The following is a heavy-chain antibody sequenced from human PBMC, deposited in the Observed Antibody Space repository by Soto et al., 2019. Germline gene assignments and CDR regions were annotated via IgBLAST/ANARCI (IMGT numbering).Heavy chain of an antibody. V-gene: IGHV1-18*01. D-gene: IGHD3-22*01. CDR3: ARYYYDSSGSLDYYYGMDV. CDR1: GYTFTSYG. J-gene: IGHJ6*02. CDR2: ISAYNGNT. Sequence: ASVKVSCKASGYTFTSYGISWVRQAPGQGLEWMGWISAYNGNTNYAQKLQGRVTMTTDTSTSTVYMELRSLRSDDTAVYYCARYYYDSSGSLDYYYGMDVWGQGTTVTVSS.